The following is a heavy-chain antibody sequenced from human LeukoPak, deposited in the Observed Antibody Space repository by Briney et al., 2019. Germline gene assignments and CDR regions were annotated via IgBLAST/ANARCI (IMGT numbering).Heavy chain of an antibody. CDR2: IYYSGST. CDR1: GGSISSYY. Sequence: SETLSLTCTVSGGSISSYYWNWIRQPPGKGLEWIGYIYYSGSTNYNPSLKSRVTISVDTSKNQFSLKLSSVTAADTAVYYCARGYGSGSYGYFDYWGQGTLVTVSS. CDR3: ARGYGSGSYGYFDY. D-gene: IGHD3-10*01. J-gene: IGHJ4*02. V-gene: IGHV4-59*01.